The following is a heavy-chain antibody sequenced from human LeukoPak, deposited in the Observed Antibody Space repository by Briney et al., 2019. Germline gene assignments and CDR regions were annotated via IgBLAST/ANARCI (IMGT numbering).Heavy chain of an antibody. D-gene: IGHD6-19*01. CDR3: ARDRGIAVASDY. Sequence: ETLSLTCTVSGGSISSSSYYWGWIRQPPGKGLEWIGSIYHSGSTYYNPSLKSRVTISVDTSKNQFSLKLSSVTAADTAVYYCARDRGIAVASDYWGQGTLVTVSS. J-gene: IGHJ4*02. V-gene: IGHV4-39*07. CDR2: IYHSGST. CDR1: GGSISSSSYY.